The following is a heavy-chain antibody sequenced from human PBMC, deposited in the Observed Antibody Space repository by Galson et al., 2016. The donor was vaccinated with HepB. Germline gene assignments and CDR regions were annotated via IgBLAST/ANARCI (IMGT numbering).Heavy chain of an antibody. Sequence: CAISGDSVSSNTAAWSWIRQSPSRGLEWLGRTYYRSKWYNAYAVSVKSRVTINPDPSKNQFSLQLSPVTPDDTAIYYCARVYCIGTNFYPPPSKGTFDIWGQGTVVTVSS. CDR3: ARVYCIGTNFYPPPSKGTFDI. J-gene: IGHJ3*02. V-gene: IGHV6-1*01. CDR2: TYYRSKWYN. CDR1: GDSVSSNTAA. D-gene: IGHD2/OR15-2a*01.